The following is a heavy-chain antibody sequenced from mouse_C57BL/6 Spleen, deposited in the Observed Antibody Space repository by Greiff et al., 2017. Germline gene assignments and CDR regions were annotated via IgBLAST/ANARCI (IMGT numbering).Heavy chain of an antibody. CDR1: GFSLTSYG. V-gene: IGHV2-2*01. J-gene: IGHJ2*01. CDR3: ARNGEYDGYYFDY. Sequence: VQLQQSGPGLVQPSQSLSITCTVSGFSLTSYGVHWVRQSPGKGLEWLGVIWSGGSTDYNAAFISRLSISKDNSKSQVFFKMNSLQADDTAIYYCARNGEYDGYYFDYWGQGTTLTVSS. CDR2: IWSGGST. D-gene: IGHD2-3*01.